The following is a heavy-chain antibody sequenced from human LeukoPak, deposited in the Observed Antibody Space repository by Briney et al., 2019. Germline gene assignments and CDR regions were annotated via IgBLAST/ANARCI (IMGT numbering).Heavy chain of an antibody. CDR1: GGSISSGSYY. V-gene: IGHV4-61*01. D-gene: IGHD2-2*01. CDR3: ARVRFELGYCSSTSCLNVNYYYYYYMDV. CDR2: IYYSGST. J-gene: IGHJ6*03. Sequence: PSETLSLTCTVSGGSISSGSYYWSWIRQPPGKGLEWIGYIYYSGSTNYNPSLKSRVTISVDTSKNQFSLKLSSVTAADTAVYYCARVRFELGYCSSTSCLNVNYYYYYYMDVWGKGTTVTISS.